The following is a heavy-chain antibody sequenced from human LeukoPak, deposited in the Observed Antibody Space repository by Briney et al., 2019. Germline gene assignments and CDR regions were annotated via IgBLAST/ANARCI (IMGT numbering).Heavy chain of an antibody. J-gene: IGHJ4*02. V-gene: IGHV1-46*01. D-gene: IGHD6-13*01. CDR2: INPSGGST. CDR3: GREAAGTLI. Sequence: ASVKVSRKASGHTFTSYYMHWVRQAPGQGLEWMGIINPSGGSTSYAQMFQGRVPMNMDTSTSTLYMELSSVRSEDTAVYYCGREAAGTLIWGQGNLVTVSS. CDR1: GHTFTSYY.